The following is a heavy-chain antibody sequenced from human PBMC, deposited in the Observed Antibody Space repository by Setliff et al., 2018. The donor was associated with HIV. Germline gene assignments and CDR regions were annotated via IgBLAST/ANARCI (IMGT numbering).Heavy chain of an antibody. V-gene: IGHV3-30*02. D-gene: IGHD3-16*01. CDR3: GKDRYDNYVWGSYHGPDF. CDR2: IRYDGNNE. Sequence: GGSLRLSCAASGFTFSTYGMHWVRQAPGMGLEWVAFIRYDGNNENYADSVKGRFTISRDNSKNTLYLQMNSLRAEDTAVYYCGKDRYDNYVWGSYHGPDFWGQGTLVTVSS. J-gene: IGHJ4*02. CDR1: GFTFSTYG.